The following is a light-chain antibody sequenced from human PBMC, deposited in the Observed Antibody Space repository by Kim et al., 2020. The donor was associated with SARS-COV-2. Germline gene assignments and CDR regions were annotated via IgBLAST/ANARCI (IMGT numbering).Light chain of an antibody. CDR1: ESVTTN. CDR3: EQCNDWPWA. V-gene: IGKV3-15*01. Sequence: MTQSPATLSVSPGERVTLSCRASESVTTNLVWYQQRPGQPPRLLIYSTSVRATGVPARFSGSGSGTEFTLTISRLGSEDFASYYCEQCNDWPWAFGQGTKVDIK. J-gene: IGKJ1*01. CDR2: STS.